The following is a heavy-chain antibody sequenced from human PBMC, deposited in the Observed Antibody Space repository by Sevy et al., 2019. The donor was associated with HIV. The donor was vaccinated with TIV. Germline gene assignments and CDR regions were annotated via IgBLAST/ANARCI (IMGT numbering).Heavy chain of an antibody. V-gene: IGHV1-24*01. Sequence: ASVKVSCKVSGYTLTGLSMHWVRQAPGKGLDGMGRFDPEDGETTYAQNFQGRVTLTEDTSRDTAYMELSSLRYEDTAVYYCATAREYYQDSSGYLDFWGQGTLVTVSS. CDR1: GYTLTGLS. D-gene: IGHD3-22*01. J-gene: IGHJ4*02. CDR3: ATAREYYQDSSGYLDF. CDR2: FDPEDGET.